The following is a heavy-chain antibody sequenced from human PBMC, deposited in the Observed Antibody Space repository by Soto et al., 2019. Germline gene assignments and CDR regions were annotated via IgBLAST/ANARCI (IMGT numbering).Heavy chain of an antibody. CDR3: ARDLWIFGVVPHGAFDI. V-gene: IGHV1-18*04. CDR1: GYTFTSYG. J-gene: IGHJ3*02. Sequence: ASVKVSCKASGYTFTSYGISWVRQAPGQGLEWMGWISAYNGNTNYAQKLQGRVTMTTDTSTSTAYMELRSLRSDDTAVYYCARDLWIFGVVPHGAFDIWGQGTMVT. D-gene: IGHD3-3*01. CDR2: ISAYNGNT.